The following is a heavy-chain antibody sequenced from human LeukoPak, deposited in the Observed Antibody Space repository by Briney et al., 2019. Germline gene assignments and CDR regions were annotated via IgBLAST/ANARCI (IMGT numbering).Heavy chain of an antibody. J-gene: IGHJ4*02. V-gene: IGHV3-43*02. CDR2: ISGDGGST. CDR1: GFTFDDYA. Sequence: TGGSLRLSCAASGFTFDDYAVHWARQAPGKGLEWVSLISGDGGSTYYADSVKGRFTISRDNSKNSLYLQMNSLRTEDTALYYCAKDKSSGWYYFDYWGQGTLVTVSS. D-gene: IGHD6-19*01. CDR3: AKDKSSGWYYFDY.